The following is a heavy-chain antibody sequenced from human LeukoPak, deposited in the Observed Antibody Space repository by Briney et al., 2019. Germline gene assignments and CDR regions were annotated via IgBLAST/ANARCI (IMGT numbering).Heavy chain of an antibody. V-gene: IGHV4-4*07. J-gene: IGHJ4*02. CDR2: IYTSGST. CDR1: GGSISSYY. CDR3: VREGSVYYGSGSYPYFDH. D-gene: IGHD3-10*01. Sequence: PSETLSLTCTVSGGSISSYYWSWIRQPAGKGLEWIGRIYTSGSTNYNPSLKSRVTMSVDTSKNQFSLKLSSVTASDTAVYYCVREGSVYYGSGSYPYFDHWGQGTLVTVSS.